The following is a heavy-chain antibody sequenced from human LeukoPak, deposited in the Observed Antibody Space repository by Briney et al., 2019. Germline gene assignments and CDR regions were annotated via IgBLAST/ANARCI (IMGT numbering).Heavy chain of an antibody. CDR2: IKTDGSEK. J-gene: IGHJ4*02. Sequence: GGSLRLSCAASGFTFSSYWMSWVRQAPGKGLEWVANIKTDGSEKDYIDSVKGRFTISRDNAKNTLYLQMNSLRAEDTAVYYCARGNWSSGYRSLNFDYWGQGTLATVSS. V-gene: IGHV3-7*02. D-gene: IGHD3-22*01. CDR1: GFTFSSYW. CDR3: ARGNWSSGYRSLNFDY.